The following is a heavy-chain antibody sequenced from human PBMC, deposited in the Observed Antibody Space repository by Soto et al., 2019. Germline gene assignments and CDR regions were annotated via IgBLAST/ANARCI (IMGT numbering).Heavy chain of an antibody. J-gene: IGHJ3*02. Sequence: GGSLRLSCSASGFTFSSYSMNWVRPAPGKGLEWVSSISSSSSSYIYYADSVKGRFTISRDNAKNSLYLQMNSLRAEDTAVYYCARIGSGSLDDACDIWGQGTMVTVSS. CDR3: ARIGSGSLDDACDI. CDR1: GFTFSSYS. CDR2: ISSSSSSYI. V-gene: IGHV3-21*01. D-gene: IGHD3-3*01.